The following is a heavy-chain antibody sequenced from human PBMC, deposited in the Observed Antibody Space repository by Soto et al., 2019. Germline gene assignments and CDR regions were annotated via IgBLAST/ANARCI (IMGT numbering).Heavy chain of an antibody. D-gene: IGHD2-8*01. CDR1: GGSFSGYC. Sequence: QVQLQQWGAGLLKPSETLSLTCAVYGGSFSGYCWSWIRQPPGKGLEWIGEINHSGSTNYNPSLKSRVTISVDTSKNQFSLKLSSVTAADTAVYYCARGGDYCTNGVCYVNFDYWGQGTLVTVSS. CDR2: INHSGST. J-gene: IGHJ4*02. CDR3: ARGGDYCTNGVCYVNFDY. V-gene: IGHV4-34*01.